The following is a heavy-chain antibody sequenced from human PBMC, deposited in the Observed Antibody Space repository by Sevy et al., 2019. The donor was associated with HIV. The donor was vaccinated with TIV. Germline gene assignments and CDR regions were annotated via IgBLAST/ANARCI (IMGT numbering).Heavy chain of an antibody. D-gene: IGHD3-22*01. CDR2: ISSSGSTI. J-gene: IGHJ3*02. Sequence: GGSLRLSCAASGFTFSDYYMSWIRQAPGKGLEWVSYISSSGSTIYYADSVKGRFTISRDNAKNSLYLQMNSLRAEDTAVYYCASELPGDSSGYFDAFDIWGQGTMVTVSS. CDR1: GFTFSDYY. V-gene: IGHV3-11*01. CDR3: ASELPGDSSGYFDAFDI.